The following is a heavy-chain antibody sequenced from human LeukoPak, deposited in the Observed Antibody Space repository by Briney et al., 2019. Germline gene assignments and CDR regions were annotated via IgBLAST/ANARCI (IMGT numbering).Heavy chain of an antibody. Sequence: PSETLSLTCTVSGGSISSYYWSWIRQPAGNGLEWIGRIYTSGSTNYNPSLKSRVTMSVDTSKNQFSLKLSSVTAADTAVYYCARGDYYDSSGYYWFKTDDAFDIWGRGTMVTVSS. CDR2: IYTSGST. V-gene: IGHV4-4*07. D-gene: IGHD3-22*01. CDR1: GGSISSYY. CDR3: ARGDYYDSSGYYWFKTDDAFDI. J-gene: IGHJ3*02.